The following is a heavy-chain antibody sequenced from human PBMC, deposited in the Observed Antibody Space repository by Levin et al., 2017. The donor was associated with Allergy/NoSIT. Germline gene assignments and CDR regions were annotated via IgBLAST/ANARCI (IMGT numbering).Heavy chain of an antibody. CDR3: ARLLVTSADTSGYDY. V-gene: IGHV3-74*01. D-gene: IGHD2-15*01. CDR2: INEGGSYI. CDR1: GFTFSNYW. Sequence: GGSLRLSCAASGFTFSNYWMHWVRQAPGKGLVWVSRINEGGSYINYADSVRGRFTISRDNARNTLSLRMNSLRAEDTAVYYCARLLVTSADTSGYDYWGQGTLVTVSS. J-gene: IGHJ4*02.